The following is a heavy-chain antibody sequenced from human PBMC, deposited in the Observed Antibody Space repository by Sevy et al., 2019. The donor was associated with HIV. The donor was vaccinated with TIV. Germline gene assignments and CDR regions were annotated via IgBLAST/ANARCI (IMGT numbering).Heavy chain of an antibody. CDR2: IVGSSRTI. V-gene: IGHV3-48*01. CDR3: GREIVGGPFDI. J-gene: IGHJ3*02. Sequence: GGSLRLSCAASGFTFSIYTMSWVRQAPGKGLECVSYIVGSSRTIYYADSVKGRFPISRDNAKNSLYLQMNSLRAEDTAVYYCGREIVGGPFDIWGQGTMVTVSS. D-gene: IGHD1-26*01. CDR1: GFTFSIYT.